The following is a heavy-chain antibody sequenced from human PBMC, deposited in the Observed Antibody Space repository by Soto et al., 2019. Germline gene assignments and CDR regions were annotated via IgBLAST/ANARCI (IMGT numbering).Heavy chain of an antibody. V-gene: IGHV1-46*01. CDR2: INPSGGST. J-gene: IGHJ4*02. CDR3: ARVGRSVAGYDY. Sequence: ASVKVSCKASGYTFTSYYIHWVRQAPGQGLEWMGIINPSGGSTSYAQKFQGRVTMTRDTSTSTVYMELSSLRSEDTAVYYCARVGRSVAGYDYWGQGTLVTVSS. D-gene: IGHD6-19*01. CDR1: GYTFTSYY.